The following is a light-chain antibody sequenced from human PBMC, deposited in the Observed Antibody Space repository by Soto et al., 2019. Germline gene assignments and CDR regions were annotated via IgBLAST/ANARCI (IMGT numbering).Light chain of an antibody. CDR3: QQVYRYPLT. V-gene: IGKV1-9*01. Sequence: DFQLTQSPSSLSASVGDRVTITCRASQGISRYLVWYQQKPGKVPKLLISEASTLESGVPSRFSGGGFGTDFTLTISSLQPEDFEIYYCQQVYRYPLTFGGGTKVEIK. CDR1: QGISRY. J-gene: IGKJ4*01. CDR2: EAS.